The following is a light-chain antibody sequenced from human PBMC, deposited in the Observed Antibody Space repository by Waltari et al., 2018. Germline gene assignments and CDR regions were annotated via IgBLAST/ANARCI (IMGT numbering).Light chain of an antibody. Sequence: QFLPTHPSSVTGAPGQTVPYTRTGRGAKIRAGFYVPWYQQLPGTAPKLLIYGNSNRPSGVPDRFSGSKSGTSASLAITGLQAEDEADYYCQSYDSSLSGYVFGTGTKVTVL. CDR2: GNS. V-gene: IGLV1-40*01. CDR1: GAKIRAGFY. J-gene: IGLJ1*01. CDR3: QSYDSSLSGYV.